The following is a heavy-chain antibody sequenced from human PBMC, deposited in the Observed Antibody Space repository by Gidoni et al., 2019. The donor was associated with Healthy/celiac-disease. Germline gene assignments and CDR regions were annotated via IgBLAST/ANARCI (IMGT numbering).Heavy chain of an antibody. CDR3: ARGHYDFWSGYFDY. CDR1: GFTVSSYW. J-gene: IGHJ4*02. D-gene: IGHD3-3*01. CDR2: INSDGSST. V-gene: IGHV3-74*01. Sequence: EVQLVESGGGLVQPGGSLRLSCAASGFTVSSYWMHWVRQAPGKGLVWVSRINSDGSSTSYADSVKGRFTISRDNAKNTLYLQMNSLRAEDTAVYYCARGHYDFWSGYFDYWGQGTLVTVSS.